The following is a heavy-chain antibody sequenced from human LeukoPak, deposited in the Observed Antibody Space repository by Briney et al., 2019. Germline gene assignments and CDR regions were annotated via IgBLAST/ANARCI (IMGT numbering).Heavy chain of an antibody. CDR3: ARDRLSAAATYYFDY. V-gene: IGHV3-30*19. CDR1: GFSFSSYG. CDR2: ISYDGSNK. Sequence: GGSLRLSCAGSGFSFSSYGMHWVRQAPGKGLEWVAVISYDGSNKYYADSVKGRFTISRDNSKNTLYLQMNSLRAEDTAVYYCARDRLSAAATYYFDYWGQGTLVTVSS. J-gene: IGHJ4*02. D-gene: IGHD2-2*01.